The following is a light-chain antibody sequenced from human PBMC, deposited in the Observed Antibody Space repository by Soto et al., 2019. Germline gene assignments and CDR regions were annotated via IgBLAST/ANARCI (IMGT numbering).Light chain of an antibody. J-gene: IGKJ1*01. CDR1: QNINRY. CDR2: RAS. Sequence: DIQMTQSPSSLSASVGDRVTITCRASQNINRYLTWYQQKPGNAPKVVIFRASTLQSGAASRFSGSGSGTDFTLNITNLQPEDFATYYCQQTYSTPRTFGQGTKVEI. V-gene: IGKV1-39*01. CDR3: QQTYSTPRT.